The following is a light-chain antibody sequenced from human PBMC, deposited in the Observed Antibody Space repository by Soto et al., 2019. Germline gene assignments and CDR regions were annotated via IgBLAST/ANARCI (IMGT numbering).Light chain of an antibody. CDR1: QSVSTN. J-gene: IGKJ1*01. CDR3: QQYKSYWT. Sequence: TQSPRTRSLSPGQRAPLSCTARQSVSTNLAWYQKQPGQGNRLIIFGASTRSIGISARFSGSRSGADFTPIITRLQAEYVATYYCQQYKSYWTFGQGTKVDIK. CDR2: GAS. V-gene: IGKV3-15*01.